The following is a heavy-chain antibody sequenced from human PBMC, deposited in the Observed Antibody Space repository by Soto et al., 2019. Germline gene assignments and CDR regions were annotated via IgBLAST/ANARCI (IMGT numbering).Heavy chain of an antibody. Sequence: ASVKVSCKASGGTFRSYAIGWVRQAPGQGLEWMGGIIPIFGTANYAQKFQGRVTITADESTSTAYMELSSLRSEDTAVYYCARSGGKGPYYYGMDVWGQGTTVTVSS. D-gene: IGHD6-19*01. CDR1: GGTFRSYA. V-gene: IGHV1-69*13. CDR3: ARSGGKGPYYYGMDV. CDR2: IIPIFGTA. J-gene: IGHJ6*02.